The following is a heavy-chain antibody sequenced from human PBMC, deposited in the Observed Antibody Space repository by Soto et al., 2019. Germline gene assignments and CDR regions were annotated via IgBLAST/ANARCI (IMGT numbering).Heavy chain of an antibody. J-gene: IGHJ6*02. V-gene: IGHV3-7*05. CDR3: ARDRYSSGPQVVYYYYGMDV. CDR2: IKQDGSEK. D-gene: IGHD6-19*01. Sequence: EVQLVESGGGLVQPGGSLRLSCAASGFTFSSYWMSWVRQAPGKGLEWVANIKQDGSEKYYVDSVKGRFTISRDNAKNSLYLQMNSLRAEDTAVYYCARDRYSSGPQVVYYYYGMDVWGQWTTVTVSS. CDR1: GFTFSSYW.